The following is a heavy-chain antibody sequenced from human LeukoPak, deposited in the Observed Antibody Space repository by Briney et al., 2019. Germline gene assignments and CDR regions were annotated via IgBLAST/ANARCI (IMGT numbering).Heavy chain of an antibody. CDR3: ARGWAYFDY. Sequence: ASVKVSCTASGYTFTSYGISWVRPAPGQGLEWMGWNNPNSGGTNFAQKFLGRVTMTRDTSISTAYMELTRLISDDTAVYYCARGWAYFDYWGQGTLVTVSS. J-gene: IGHJ4*02. V-gene: IGHV1-2*02. D-gene: IGHD6-13*01. CDR1: GYTFTSYG. CDR2: NNPNSGGT.